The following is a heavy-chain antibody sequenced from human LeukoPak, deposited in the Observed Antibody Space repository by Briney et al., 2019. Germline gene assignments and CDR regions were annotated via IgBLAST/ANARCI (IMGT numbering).Heavy chain of an antibody. CDR1: GYTFTGYY. CDR2: INPISGGT. V-gene: IGHV1-2*02. CDR3: ASCRATTVTTNYYYDMGL. J-gene: IGHJ6*02. Sequence: GASVKVSCKASGYTFTGYYMHWVRQAPGQGLEWMGWINPISGGTNYAQKFQGRVTMTRDTSISTAYMELSRLRSDDTAVYYCASCRATTVTTNYYYDMGLWGEKTTDSV. D-gene: IGHD4-17*01.